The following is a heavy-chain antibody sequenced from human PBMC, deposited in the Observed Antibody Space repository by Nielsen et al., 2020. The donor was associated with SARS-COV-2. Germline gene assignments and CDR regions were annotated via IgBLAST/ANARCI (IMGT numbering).Heavy chain of an antibody. D-gene: IGHD3-16*01. CDR3: ARYRAQGFMGFDY. J-gene: IGHJ4*02. V-gene: IGHV4-34*01. CDR2: VSHSGST. CDR1: DGSLSGHY. Sequence: SETLSLTCAVSDGSLSGHYWTWIRQPPGKGLEWIGEVSHSGSTNTNPSLKSRVTISVDTSKSQFSLKLRSVTAADTAVYYCARYRAQGFMGFDYWGQGTLVTVSS.